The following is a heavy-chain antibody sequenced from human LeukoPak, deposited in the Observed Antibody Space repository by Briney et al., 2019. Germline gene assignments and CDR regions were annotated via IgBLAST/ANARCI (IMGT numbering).Heavy chain of an antibody. CDR2: IYYSGST. CDR1: GGSISSYY. D-gene: IGHD3-3*01. V-gene: IGHV4-59*01. Sequence: SETLSLTCTVSGGSISSYYWSWIRQPPGKGLEWIGYIYYSGSTNYNPSLKSRVTISVDTSKNQFSLKLSSVTAADTAVYYCARGSGYYGFADYWGQGTLVTVSS. J-gene: IGHJ4*02. CDR3: ARGSGYYGFADY.